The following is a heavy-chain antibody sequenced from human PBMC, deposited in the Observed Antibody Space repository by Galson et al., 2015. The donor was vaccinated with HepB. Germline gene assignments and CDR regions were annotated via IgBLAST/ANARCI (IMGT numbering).Heavy chain of an antibody. Sequence: SLRLSCAASGFMFSSYWMTWVRQAPGKGLEWVANIKQDGSEKYYVDSVKGRFSIYRDNDKNSLFLQMNSLRAEDTAVYYCARDHPYDLWSGRLDVWGKGTTVTVSS. CDR1: GFMFSSYW. D-gene: IGHD3-3*01. CDR3: ARDHPYDLWSGRLDV. J-gene: IGHJ6*04. V-gene: IGHV3-7*03. CDR2: IKQDGSEK.